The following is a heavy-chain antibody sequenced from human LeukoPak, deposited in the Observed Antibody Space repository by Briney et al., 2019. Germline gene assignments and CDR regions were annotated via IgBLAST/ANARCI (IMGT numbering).Heavy chain of an antibody. CDR2: ISGSGGST. V-gene: IGHV3-23*01. J-gene: IGHJ4*02. CDR3: SKDFGRHLGGPGY. CDR1: GFTFSSYA. Sequence: PGGSLRLSCAASGFTFSSYAMSWVRQAPGKGLEWVSAISGSGGSTYYADSVKGRFTISRDNSKNTLYLQMNSLRAEDTAVYYCSKDFGRHLGGPGYWGRGTLVTVSS. D-gene: IGHD3-10*01.